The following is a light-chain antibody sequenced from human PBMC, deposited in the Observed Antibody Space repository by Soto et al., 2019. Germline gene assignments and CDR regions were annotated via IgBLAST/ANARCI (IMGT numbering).Light chain of an antibody. V-gene: IGKV1-5*01. CDR2: DAS. J-gene: IGKJ1*01. Sequence: DIQMTQSPSTLSASVGDRVTITCRASQSIRNWLAWYQQKPGKAPKLLIYDASSLESGVPSRFSGSGSGTEFTLTISRLEPEDFATYYCQQYNSYPGTFGQGTKVDIK. CDR3: QQYNSYPGT. CDR1: QSIRNW.